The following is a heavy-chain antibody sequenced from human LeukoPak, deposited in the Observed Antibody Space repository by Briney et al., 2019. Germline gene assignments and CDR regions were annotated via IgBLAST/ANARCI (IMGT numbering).Heavy chain of an antibody. CDR3: ASLAGTTEGSFDY. CDR2: ISYDGSNK. J-gene: IGHJ4*02. V-gene: IGHV3-30-3*01. D-gene: IGHD1-7*01. CDR1: GFTFSSYA. Sequence: PGRSLRLSCAASGFTFSSYAMHWVRQAPGKGLEWVAVISYDGSNKYYADSVKGRFTISRDNSKNTLYLQMNSLRAEDTAVYYCASLAGTTEGSFDYWGQGTLVTVSS.